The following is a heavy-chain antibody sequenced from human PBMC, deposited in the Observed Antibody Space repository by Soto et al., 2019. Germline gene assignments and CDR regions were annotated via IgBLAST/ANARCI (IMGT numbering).Heavy chain of an antibody. V-gene: IGHV1-69*01. Sequence: QVQLVQSGSEVKRPGSSVKVSCTTSGGIFKNFDIGWVRQSPGQGLEWMGEIIPLFNATNYAQKFRGRVTVTADESTRKAYMEMPRLTYDDTAVYFCAINAEGNAQKFDFWGQGTLVTVSS. CDR2: IIPLFNAT. CDR3: AINAEGNAQKFDF. CDR1: GGIFKNFD. J-gene: IGHJ4*02. D-gene: IGHD2-2*01.